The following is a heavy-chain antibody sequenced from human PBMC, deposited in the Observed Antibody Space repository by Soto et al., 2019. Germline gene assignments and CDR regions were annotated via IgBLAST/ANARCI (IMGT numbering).Heavy chain of an antibody. CDR1: GFTFNTFS. J-gene: IGHJ4*02. CDR3: ARDLRYFDSSGYYSFES. V-gene: IGHV3-21*01. Sequence: GGSLRLSCAASGFTFNTFSMNWVRQAPGKGLEWVLFIIMSSIFIFYTDSVKGRFTISRDNAKNSLYLQMNSLRAEDTAVYYCARDLRYFDSSGYYSFESWGQGTLVTVSS. CDR2: IIMSSIFI. D-gene: IGHD3-22*01.